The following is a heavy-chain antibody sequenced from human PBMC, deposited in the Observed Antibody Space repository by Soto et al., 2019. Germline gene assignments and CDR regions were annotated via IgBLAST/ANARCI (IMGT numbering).Heavy chain of an antibody. D-gene: IGHD2-15*01. CDR2: ISGSGGGT. V-gene: IGHV3-23*01. CDR3: AKVSYCSGGSCPAGAFDI. J-gene: IGHJ3*02. CDR1: GFTFSSYA. Sequence: GGSLRLSCAASGFTFSSYAMSWVRQAPGKGLEWVSAISGSGGGTYYADSVKGRFTISRDNSKNTLYLQMNSLRAEDTAVYYCAKVSYCSGGSCPAGAFDIWGQGTMVTVSS.